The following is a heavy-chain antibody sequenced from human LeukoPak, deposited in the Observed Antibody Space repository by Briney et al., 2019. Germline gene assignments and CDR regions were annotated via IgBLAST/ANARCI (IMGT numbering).Heavy chain of an antibody. V-gene: IGHV3-66*01. CDR3: ARDYCGGGSCYHQA. J-gene: IGHJ4*02. Sequence: GGSLRLSCAASGFTVSSYYMHWVRQAPGKGLDWVSLIYRGDTTTSYADSVKGRFTISRGNSKNALYLEMNSLRAEDTAVYYCARDYCGGGSCYHQAWGQGTLVTVSS. CDR1: GFTVSSYY. D-gene: IGHD2-21*01. CDR2: IYRGDTTT.